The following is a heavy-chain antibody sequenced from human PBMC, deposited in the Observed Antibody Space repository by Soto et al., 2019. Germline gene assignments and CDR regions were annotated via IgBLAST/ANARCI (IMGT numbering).Heavy chain of an antibody. D-gene: IGHD3-10*01. Sequence: GGSLRLSCAASGFTFSSYSMNWVRQAPGKGLEWVSSISSSSSYIYYADSVKGRFTISRDNAKNSLYLQMNSLRAEDTAVYYCARGRFGELSPPGYGMDVWGQGTTVTVSS. CDR3: ARGRFGELSPPGYGMDV. V-gene: IGHV3-21*01. J-gene: IGHJ6*02. CDR2: ISSSSSYI. CDR1: GFTFSSYS.